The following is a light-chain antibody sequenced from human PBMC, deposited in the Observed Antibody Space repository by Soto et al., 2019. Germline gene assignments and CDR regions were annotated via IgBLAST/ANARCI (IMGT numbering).Light chain of an antibody. V-gene: IGLV1-40*01. J-gene: IGLJ3*02. CDR3: QSYDSSLSGSRV. CDR1: SFNIGAGYD. CDR2: GNH. Sequence: QSVLTQPPSVSGAPGQRVTISCTGSSFNIGAGYDVHWYQQLPGTAPKFLIFGNHNRPSGVPDRFSGSKSGTSASLAITGLQAEDEADYYCQSYDSSLSGSRVFGGGTKLTVL.